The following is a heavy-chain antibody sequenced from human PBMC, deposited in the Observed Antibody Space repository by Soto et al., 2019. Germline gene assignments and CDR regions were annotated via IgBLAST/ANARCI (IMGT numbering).Heavy chain of an antibody. V-gene: IGHV1-69*06. Sequence: SVKVSCKASGGTFSSYAISWVRQAPGQGLEWMGGIIPIFGTANYAQKFQGRVTITADKSTSTAYMELSSLRSEDTAVYYCARVVVPAVGYYYGMDVWGQGTTVTVSS. CDR2: IIPIFGTA. CDR1: GGTFSSYA. CDR3: ARVVVPAVGYYYGMDV. J-gene: IGHJ6*02. D-gene: IGHD2-2*01.